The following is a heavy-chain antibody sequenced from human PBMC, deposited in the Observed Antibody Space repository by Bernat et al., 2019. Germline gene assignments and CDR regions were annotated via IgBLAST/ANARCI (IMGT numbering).Heavy chain of an antibody. V-gene: IGHV3-23*01. CDR3: AREHYGDCGQGSVDY. CDR2: ICGSGGST. D-gene: IGHD4-17*01. J-gene: IGHJ4*02. CDR1: GFTFSSYS. Sequence: EVQLLESGGGLVQPGGSLRLSCAASGFTFSSYSMSWVRQAPGKGLELVSAICGSGGSTYYADSVKGRFTISRDNSKNTLYLQMNSLRAEDTAVYYCAREHYGDCGQGSVDYWGQGTLVTVSS.